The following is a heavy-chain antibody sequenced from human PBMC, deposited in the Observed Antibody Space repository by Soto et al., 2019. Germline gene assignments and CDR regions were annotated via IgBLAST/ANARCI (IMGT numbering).Heavy chain of an antibody. CDR1: GFTFSSYS. CDR2: ISSSSSYI. D-gene: IGHD6-19*01. Sequence: EVQLVESGGGLVKPGGSLRLSCAASGFTFSSYSMNWVRQAPGKGLEWASSISSSSSYIYYADSVKGRFTISRDNAKNSLYLQMNSLRAEDTAVYYCASKQWLGSLPFDYWGQGTLVTVSS. J-gene: IGHJ4*02. CDR3: ASKQWLGSLPFDY. V-gene: IGHV3-21*01.